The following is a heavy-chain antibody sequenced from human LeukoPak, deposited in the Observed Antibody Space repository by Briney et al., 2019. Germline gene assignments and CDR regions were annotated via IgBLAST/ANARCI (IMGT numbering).Heavy chain of an antibody. Sequence: ASVKVSCKASGYTFTGYYMHWVRQAPGQGLEWMGWINPNSGGTNYAQKFQGRVTMTRDTSISTAYMELSRLRSDDTAVYYCARTTVVVAARDYWGQRTLVTVSS. CDR1: GYTFTGYY. CDR3: ARTTVVVAARDY. CDR2: INPNSGGT. J-gene: IGHJ4*02. D-gene: IGHD2-15*01. V-gene: IGHV1-2*02.